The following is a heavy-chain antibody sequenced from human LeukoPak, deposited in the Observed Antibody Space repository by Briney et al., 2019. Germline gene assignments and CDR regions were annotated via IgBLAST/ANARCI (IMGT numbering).Heavy chain of an antibody. Sequence: GGSLRLSCAASGFTLSSYGMSWVRQAPGKGLEWVSTISGSGGSTYYADSVKGRFTISRDNSKNTLYLQMNSLRAEDTAVYYCARRGSEGFDYWGQGTLVTVSS. V-gene: IGHV3-23*01. J-gene: IGHJ4*02. CDR3: ARRGSEGFDY. CDR2: ISGSGGST. D-gene: IGHD3-10*01. CDR1: GFTLSSYG.